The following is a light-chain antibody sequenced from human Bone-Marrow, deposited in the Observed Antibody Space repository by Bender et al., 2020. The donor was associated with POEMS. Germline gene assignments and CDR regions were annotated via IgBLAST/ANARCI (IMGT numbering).Light chain of an antibody. Sequence: QSALTQPASVSASPGQSITISCTGTSSDVGGYNYVSWYQQHPGKAPKLIIYEVNRRPSGVPDRFSGSTSGNAASLTVSGLQAEDEADYYCSSFAGTYTWVFGGGTRLTVL. CDR3: SSFAGTYTWV. CDR1: SSDVGGYNY. CDR2: EVN. V-gene: IGLV2-8*01. J-gene: IGLJ3*02.